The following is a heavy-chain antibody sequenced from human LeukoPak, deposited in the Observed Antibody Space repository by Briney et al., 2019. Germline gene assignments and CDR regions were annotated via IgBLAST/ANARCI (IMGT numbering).Heavy chain of an antibody. CDR1: GGSISSSSYY. J-gene: IGHJ4*02. V-gene: IGHV4-39*07. CDR3: ARDGRNTSDYYYRGPDY. D-gene: IGHD3-22*01. CDR2: IYYSGST. Sequence: SETLSLTCTVSGGSISSSSYYWGWIRQPPGKGLEWIGSIYYSGSTYYNPSLKSRVTISVDTSKNQFSLKLSSVTAADTAVYYCARDGRNTSDYYYRGPDYWGQGTLVTVSS.